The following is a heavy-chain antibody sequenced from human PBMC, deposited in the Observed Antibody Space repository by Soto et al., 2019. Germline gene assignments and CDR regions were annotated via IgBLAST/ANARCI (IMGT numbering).Heavy chain of an antibody. Sequence: PGGSLRLSCAASGFTFSSYEMNWVRQAPGKGLEWVSYISSSGSTIYYADSVKGRFTISRDNSKNTLYLQMNSLRAEDTAVCYCAKDRESMIVVVTGWAEYFQHWGQGTLVTVSS. CDR1: GFTFSSYE. J-gene: IGHJ1*01. CDR2: ISSSGSTI. V-gene: IGHV3-48*03. CDR3: AKDRESMIVVVTGWAEYFQH. D-gene: IGHD3-22*01.